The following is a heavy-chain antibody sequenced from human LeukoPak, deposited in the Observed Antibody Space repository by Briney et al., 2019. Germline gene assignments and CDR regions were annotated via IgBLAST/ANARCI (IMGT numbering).Heavy chain of an antibody. CDR2: IYYSGST. CDR1: GGSISSSSYY. CDR3: ARHADYGDYAFDY. D-gene: IGHD4-17*01. V-gene: IGHV4-39*01. Sequence: LETLSLTCTVSGGSISSSSYYWGWIRQPPGKGLEWIGSIYYSGSTYYNPSLKSRVTISVDTSKNQFSLKLSSVTAADTAVYYCARHADYGDYAFDYWGQGTLVTVSS. J-gene: IGHJ4*02.